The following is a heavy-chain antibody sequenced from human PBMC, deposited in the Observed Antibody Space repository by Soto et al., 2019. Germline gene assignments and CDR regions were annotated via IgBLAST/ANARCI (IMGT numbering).Heavy chain of an antibody. J-gene: IGHJ6*02. CDR1: GFTFSMYW. CDR3: ARDPPATRHGMDV. Sequence: GGSLRLSCVVSGFTFSMYWMHWVRQVPGQSPFWVSVIYSGGSTYYADSVGGRFTISRDNSKNTLYLQMKSLRAEDTAVYYCARDPPATRHGMDVWGQGTTVTVSS. V-gene: IGHV3-53*01. CDR2: IYSGGST.